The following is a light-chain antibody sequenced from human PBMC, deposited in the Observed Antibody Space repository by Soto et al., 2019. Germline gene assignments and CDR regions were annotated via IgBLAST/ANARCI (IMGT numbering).Light chain of an antibody. CDR1: SSNIGSGYD. Sequence: QSVLTQPPSVSGAPGQGVTISCTGGSSNIGSGYDVHWYQQLPGTAPKLLIYGNTNRPSGVPDRFSASTSATSASLAITGLQAEDEGDYYCQSYDNRLSGYVFGTGTKLTVL. CDR2: GNT. CDR3: QSYDNRLSGYV. J-gene: IGLJ1*01. V-gene: IGLV1-40*01.